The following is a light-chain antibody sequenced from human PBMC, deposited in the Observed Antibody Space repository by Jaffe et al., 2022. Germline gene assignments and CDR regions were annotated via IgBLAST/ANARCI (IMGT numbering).Light chain of an antibody. CDR1: SSNIGNNY. CDR3: GTWDSSLSVRWV. Sequence: QSVLTQPPSVSAAPGQKVTISCSGSSSNIGNNYVSWYQQLPGTAPKLLIYENNKRPSGIPDRFSGSKSGTSATLGITGLQTGDEADYYCGTWDSSLSVRWVFGGGTKLTVL. V-gene: IGLV1-51*02. CDR2: ENN. J-gene: IGLJ2*01.